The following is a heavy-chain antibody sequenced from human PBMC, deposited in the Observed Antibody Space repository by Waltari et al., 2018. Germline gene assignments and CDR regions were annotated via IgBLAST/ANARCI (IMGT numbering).Heavy chain of an antibody. D-gene: IGHD5-12*01. CDR2: SNRGGGNK. J-gene: IGHJ4*02. V-gene: IGHV1-46*01. CDR3: AGDLETGYGSSED. Sequence: QLVQSGAEVKKAGASVKVSCVASGYTFTDYYVHWVRQAPGQGLEGMGVSNRGGGNKGYEPKFQGRVTMTRDTSTSTVNMELTSLRSEDTAVYYCAGDLETGYGSSEDWGQGTLVTVSS. CDR1: GYTFTDYY.